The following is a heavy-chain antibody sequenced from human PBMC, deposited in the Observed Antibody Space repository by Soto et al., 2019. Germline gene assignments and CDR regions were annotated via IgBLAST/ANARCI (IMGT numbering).Heavy chain of an antibody. CDR2: IYPGDSDT. CDR3: ANFREYGHSSPSLLGC. CDR1: GYSFSTYW. V-gene: IGHV5-51*01. J-gene: IGHJ4*02. D-gene: IGHD6-6*01. Sequence: EVQLVQSGAEVKKPGESLKISCKGSGYSFSTYWIAWVRRMPGKGLEWMGIIYPGDSDTRYSPSFQGQVTISADKSIXHAYLQWSSLKASDTAMYYCANFREYGHSSPSLLGCWGQGTLVTVSS.